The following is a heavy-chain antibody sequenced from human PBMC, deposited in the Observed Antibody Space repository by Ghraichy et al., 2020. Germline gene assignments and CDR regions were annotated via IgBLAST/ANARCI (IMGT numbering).Heavy chain of an antibody. CDR2: INTYNGDT. J-gene: IGHJ4*02. V-gene: IGHV1-18*01. CDR1: GYTFTNYG. D-gene: IGHD2-15*01. CDR3: ARDDCSGGSCYLGY. Sequence: ASVKVSCKSSGYTFTNYGISWVRQAPGQGPEWMGWINTYNGDTKFAQKFQGRVTMAADTPTATAYMELRSLTSDDTAIYYCARDDCSGGSCYLGYWGQGTLVYVSS.